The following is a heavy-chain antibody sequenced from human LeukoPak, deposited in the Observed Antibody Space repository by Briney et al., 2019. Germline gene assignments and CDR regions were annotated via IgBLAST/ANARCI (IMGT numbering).Heavy chain of an antibody. Sequence: SQTLSLTCAISGDSVSSNSVTWHWIRQSPSRGLECLGRTYYRSTWYNDYAVSVRGRITVNPDTSKNQFSLHLNSVTPEDTAVYYCARRLTQYDCFDPWGQGILVTVSS. D-gene: IGHD2-2*01. CDR2: TYYRSTWYN. CDR3: ARRLTQYDCFDP. V-gene: IGHV6-1*01. CDR1: GDSVSSNSVT. J-gene: IGHJ5*02.